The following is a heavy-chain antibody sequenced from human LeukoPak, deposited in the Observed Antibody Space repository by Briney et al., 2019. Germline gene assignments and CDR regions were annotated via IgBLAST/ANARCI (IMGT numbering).Heavy chain of an antibody. J-gene: IGHJ4*01. CDR2: ISYDGSNK. Sequence: GGSLRLSCAASGFTFSSYGMYWVRQAPGKGLEWVALISYDGSNKDYADSVKGRFTISRDNSKNTLYLQMNSLRADDTAVYYCAGDYIWGRLFWGQGTLVTVSS. V-gene: IGHV3-30*03. CDR3: AGDYIWGRLF. CDR1: GFTFSSYG. D-gene: IGHD3-16*01.